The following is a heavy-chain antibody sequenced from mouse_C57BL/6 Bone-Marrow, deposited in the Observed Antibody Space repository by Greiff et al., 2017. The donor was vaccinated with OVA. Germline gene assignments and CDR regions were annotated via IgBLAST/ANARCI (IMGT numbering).Heavy chain of an antibody. V-gene: IGHV1-50*01. CDR3: ARSTVVDFDY. Sequence: QVQLQQPGAELVKPGASVKLSCKASGYTFTSYWMQWVKQRPGQGLEWIGEIDPSDSYINYNQKFKGKAPLTVDTSSSTAYMQLSSLTSEDSAVYYCARSTVVDFDYWGQGTTLTVSS. CDR1: GYTFTSYW. CDR2: IDPSDSYI. D-gene: IGHD1-1*01. J-gene: IGHJ2*01.